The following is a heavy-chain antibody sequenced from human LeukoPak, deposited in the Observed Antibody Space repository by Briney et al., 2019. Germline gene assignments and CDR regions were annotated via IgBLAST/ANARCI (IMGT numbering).Heavy chain of an antibody. J-gene: IGHJ4*02. CDR1: GGSFSGYY. D-gene: IGHD3-16*02. V-gene: IGHV4-34*01. CDR3: ARGLGELSLYGDPAS. CDR2: INHSGST. Sequence: PSETLSLTCAVYGGSFSGYYWSWIRQPPGKGLEWIGEINHSGSTNYNPSLKSRVTISVDTSKNQFSLKLSSVTAADTAVYYCARGLGELSLYGDPASWGQGTLVTVSS.